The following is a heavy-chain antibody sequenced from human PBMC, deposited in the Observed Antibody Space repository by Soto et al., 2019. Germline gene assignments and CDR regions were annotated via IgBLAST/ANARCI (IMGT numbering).Heavy chain of an antibody. V-gene: IGHV4-30-4*01. J-gene: IGHJ4*02. CDR1: GGSISSGDYY. CDR3: ARVQGGGGAMVHNY. CDR2: IYYSGST. D-gene: IGHD5-18*01. Sequence: QVQLQESGPGLVMPSQTLSLTCTVSGGSISSGDYYWSWIRQPPGKGLEWIGYIYYSGSTYYNPSLKSHVTISVDTSKNQFSLRLSSVTAADTAVYYCARVQGGGGAMVHNYWGQGTLVTVSS.